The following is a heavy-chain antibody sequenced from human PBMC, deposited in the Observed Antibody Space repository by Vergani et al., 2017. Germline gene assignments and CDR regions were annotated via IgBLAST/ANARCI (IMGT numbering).Heavy chain of an antibody. V-gene: IGHV3-9*01. J-gene: IGHJ6*03. CDR1: GFTFDDYA. CDR2: ISWNSGSI. D-gene: IGHD2-2*01. Sequence: VQLVESGGGLVQPGRSLRLSCAASGFTFDDYAMHWVRQAPGKGLEWVSGISWNSGSIGYADSVKGRFTISRDNAKNSLYLQMNSLRAEDTALYYCAKDGVVCSSTSCFLGGYYYYYMDVWGKGTTVTVSS. CDR3: AKDGVVCSSTSCFLGGYYYYYMDV.